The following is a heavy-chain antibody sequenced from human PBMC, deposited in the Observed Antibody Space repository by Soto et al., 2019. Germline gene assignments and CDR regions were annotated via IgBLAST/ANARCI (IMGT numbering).Heavy chain of an antibody. Sequence: LRLSCAASGFTFSSFEMNWVRQAPGKGLEWVSYISNSGRIIYYADSVKGRFTISRDDAKNSLYLQMNSLRAEDTAVYYCAREWGTSIAAAFDYWGQGTLVTVSS. CDR2: ISNSGRII. D-gene: IGHD6-6*01. V-gene: IGHV3-48*03. J-gene: IGHJ4*02. CDR1: GFTFSSFE. CDR3: AREWGTSIAAAFDY.